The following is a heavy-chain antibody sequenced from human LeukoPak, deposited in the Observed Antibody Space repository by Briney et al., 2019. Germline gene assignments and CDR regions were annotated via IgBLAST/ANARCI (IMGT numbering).Heavy chain of an antibody. CDR2: ISGSGGST. Sequence: GGSLRLSCAASGFTFSSYAMSWVRQAPGKGLEWVSAISGSGGSTYYADSVKGRFTISRDNSKNTLYLQMNNLRVEDTAVYYCVQIRGLGWFDPWGQGSLVTVSS. D-gene: IGHD3-10*01. CDR3: VQIRGLGWFDP. J-gene: IGHJ5*02. V-gene: IGHV3-23*01. CDR1: GFTFSSYA.